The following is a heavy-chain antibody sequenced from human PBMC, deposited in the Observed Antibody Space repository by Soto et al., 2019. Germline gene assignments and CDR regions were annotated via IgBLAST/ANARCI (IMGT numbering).Heavy chain of an antibody. Sequence: GASVKVSCKASGFTFTSSAMQWVRQARGQRLEWIGWIVVGSGNTNYAQKFQERVTITRDMSTSTAYMELSSLRSEDTAVYYCAATACVDTATYFDYWGQGTLVTVSS. CDR2: IVVGSGNT. CDR3: AATACVDTATYFDY. J-gene: IGHJ4*02. D-gene: IGHD5-18*01. V-gene: IGHV1-58*02. CDR1: GFTFTSSA.